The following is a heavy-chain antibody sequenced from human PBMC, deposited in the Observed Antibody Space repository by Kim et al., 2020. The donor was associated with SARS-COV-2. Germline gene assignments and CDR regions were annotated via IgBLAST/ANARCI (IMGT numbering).Heavy chain of an antibody. D-gene: IGHD5-12*01. J-gene: IGHJ4*02. V-gene: IGHV3-23*01. CDR3: AKLGMATTPLLE. Sequence: YFADTVKGRFTSSRDNSKNELYLQMNRLRTEDTVVCYCAKLGMATTPLLEWGQGTLVTVSS.